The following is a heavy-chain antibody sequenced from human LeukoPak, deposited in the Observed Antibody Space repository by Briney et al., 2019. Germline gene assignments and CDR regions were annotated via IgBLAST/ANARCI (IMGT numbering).Heavy chain of an antibody. CDR1: GGTFSSYA. Sequence: SVKVSCKASGGTFSSYAISWVRQAPGQGLEWIGGIIPIFGTANHAQKFQGRVTITADKSTSTAYMELSSLRSEDTAVYYCARDVNFDRFDPWGQGTLVTVSS. CDR3: ARDVNFDRFDP. J-gene: IGHJ5*02. CDR2: IIPIFGTA. V-gene: IGHV1-69*06.